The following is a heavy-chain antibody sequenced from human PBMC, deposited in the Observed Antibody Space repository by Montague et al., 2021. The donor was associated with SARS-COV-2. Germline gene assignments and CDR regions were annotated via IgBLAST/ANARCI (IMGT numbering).Heavy chain of an antibody. Sequence: ETLSLTCAVSGGSIKTYIWWSWVRQAPGKGLEWLGEILHSGTANYNPSLKSRVTISVDKSRNEFSLKLSSLTAADTAVYFCAKDVSLSVAALDSWGQGTLVTVSS. CDR3: AKDVSLSVAALDS. CDR2: ILHSGTA. CDR1: GGSIKTYIW. J-gene: IGHJ4*02. D-gene: IGHD6-19*01. V-gene: IGHV4-4*01.